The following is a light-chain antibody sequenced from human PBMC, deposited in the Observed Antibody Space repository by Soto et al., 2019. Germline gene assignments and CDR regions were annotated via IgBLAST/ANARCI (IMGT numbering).Light chain of an antibody. Sequence: ELVFTQSPATLSLSPGERATLSCRASQSVSTYLAWYQQRPGQAPRLLIYDASYRATDIPPRFSGSGSGTDFTLTISSLEPEDFAVYYCQQRRSWPPTITFGQGTRLEIK. V-gene: IGKV3-11*01. CDR2: DAS. CDR1: QSVSTY. CDR3: QQRRSWPPTIT. J-gene: IGKJ5*01.